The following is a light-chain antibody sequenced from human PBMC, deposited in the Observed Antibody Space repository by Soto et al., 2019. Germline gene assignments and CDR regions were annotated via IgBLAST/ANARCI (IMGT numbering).Light chain of an antibody. Sequence: QSVLSHPASVSWSPGHSITISCTGTSSDVGGYNFVSWYQQHPGRAPKLLIYEVSRRPSGVSNRFSGSKSGDTASLTISGLQAEDEADYYCYSYRGYYNRVFGTGTKVTVL. CDR3: YSYRGYYNRV. J-gene: IGLJ1*01. CDR1: SSDVGGYNF. V-gene: IGLV2-14*01. CDR2: EVS.